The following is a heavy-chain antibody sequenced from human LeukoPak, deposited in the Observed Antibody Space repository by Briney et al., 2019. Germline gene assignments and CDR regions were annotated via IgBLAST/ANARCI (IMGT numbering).Heavy chain of an antibody. CDR3: ATDITTVTTYESGY. J-gene: IGHJ4*02. Sequence: GASVKVSCKASGGTFSSYAISWVRLAPGQGLEWMGRIIPILGIANYAQKFQGRVAITADKSTSTAYMELSSLRSEDTAVYYCATDITTVTTYESGYWGQGTLVTVSS. CDR1: GGTFSSYA. CDR2: IIPILGIA. V-gene: IGHV1-69*04. D-gene: IGHD4-17*01.